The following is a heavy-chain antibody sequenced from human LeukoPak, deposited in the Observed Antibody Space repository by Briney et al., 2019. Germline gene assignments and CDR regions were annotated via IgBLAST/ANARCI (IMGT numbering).Heavy chain of an antibody. J-gene: IGHJ4*02. D-gene: IGHD1-26*01. Sequence: WXRXXXXXXXXXXXWISVYNGITTYAQKLERRVTMTTDTSTTTAYMELRRLTSDDTAVYYCARGDYSGTYYYFDYWGQGTLVTVSS. V-gene: IGHV1-18*01. CDR2: ISVYNGIT. CDR3: ARGDYSGTYYYFDY.